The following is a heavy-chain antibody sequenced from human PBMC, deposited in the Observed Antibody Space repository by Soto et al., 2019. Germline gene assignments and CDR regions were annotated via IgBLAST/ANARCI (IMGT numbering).Heavy chain of an antibody. CDR3: ARGGYFGTSGMAV. CDR2: ISYDGSNK. V-gene: IGHV3-30-3*01. Sequence: PGGSLRLSCAASGFTFSSYAMHWVRQAPGKGLEWVAVISYDGSNKYYADSVKGRFTISRDNSKSTLYLQMNSLRAEDTAVYYSARGGYFGTSGMAVWGQGTTVTVSS. J-gene: IGHJ6*02. CDR1: GFTFSSYA. D-gene: IGHD2-2*03.